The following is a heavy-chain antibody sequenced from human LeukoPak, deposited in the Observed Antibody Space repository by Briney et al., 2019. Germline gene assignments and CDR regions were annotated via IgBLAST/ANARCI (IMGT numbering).Heavy chain of an antibody. CDR2: INHSGST. J-gene: IGHJ5*02. CDR3: ARGAPASEYQLLPAYDENWFDP. D-gene: IGHD2-2*01. Sequence: SETLSLTCAVYGGSFSGYYWSWIRQPPGKGLEWVGEINHSGSTTYNPSLKSRVTISVDTSKNQFSLKLSSVTAADTAVYYCARGAPASEYQLLPAYDENWFDPWGQGTLVTVSS. V-gene: IGHV4-34*01. CDR1: GGSFSGYY.